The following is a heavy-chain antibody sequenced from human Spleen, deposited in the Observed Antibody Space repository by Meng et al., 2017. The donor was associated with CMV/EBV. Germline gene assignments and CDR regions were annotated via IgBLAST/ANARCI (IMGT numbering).Heavy chain of an antibody. CDR3: TTTSGSYPRFGGNY. CDR1: GFTFSNAW. V-gene: IGHV3-15*01. D-gene: IGHD1-26*01. CDR2: IKSKTDGGTT. Sequence: GESLKISCAASGFTFSNAWMSWVRQAPGKGLEWVGRIKSKTDGGTTDYAAPVKGRCTISRDDAKNTLYLQMNSLKTEDTAVYYCTTTSGSYPRFGGNYWGQGTLVTVSS. J-gene: IGHJ4*02.